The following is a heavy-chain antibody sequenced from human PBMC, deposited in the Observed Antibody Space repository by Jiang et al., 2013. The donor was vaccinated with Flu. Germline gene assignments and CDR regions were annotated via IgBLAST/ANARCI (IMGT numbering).Heavy chain of an antibody. CDR1: GYTFTSYG. Sequence: SGAEVKKPGASVKVSCKASGYTFTSYGISWVRQAPGQGLEWMGWISAYNGNTNYAQKLQGRVTMTTDTSTGTAYMELSSLRSEDTAVYYCATDGAVAGTWDYYYGMDVWGQGTT. V-gene: IGHV1-18*01. CDR3: ATDGAVAGTWDYYYGMDV. J-gene: IGHJ6*02. CDR2: ISAYNGNT. D-gene: IGHD6-19*01.